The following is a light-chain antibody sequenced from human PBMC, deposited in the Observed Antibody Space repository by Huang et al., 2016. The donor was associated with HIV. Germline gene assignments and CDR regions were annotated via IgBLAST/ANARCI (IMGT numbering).Light chain of an antibody. J-gene: IGKJ3*01. CDR1: QGISNH. V-gene: IGKV1-27*01. CDR3: QKYDSAPRT. Sequence: DIQMTQSPSSLSASVGDRVTISCRASQGISNHLAWYQQKPGQAPKLLVYAASALRSGVPSRFSCSGSGTEFTLTISSLQAEDVATYFCQKYDSAPRTFGPGTKVEIK. CDR2: AAS.